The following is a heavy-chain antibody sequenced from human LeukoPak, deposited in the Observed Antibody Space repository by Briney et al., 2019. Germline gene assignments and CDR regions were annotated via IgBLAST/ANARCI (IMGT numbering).Heavy chain of an antibody. CDR2: INTNTGNP. V-gene: IGHV7-4-1*02. CDR1: GYTFTSYA. Sequence: GASVKVSCKASGYTFTSYAMNWVRQAPGQGLEWMGWINTNTGNPTYAQGFTGRFVFSLDTSVSTAYLQISSLKAEDTAVYYCAWSSGWYHRGAFDIWGQGTMVTVSS. D-gene: IGHD6-19*01. J-gene: IGHJ3*02. CDR3: AWSSGWYHRGAFDI.